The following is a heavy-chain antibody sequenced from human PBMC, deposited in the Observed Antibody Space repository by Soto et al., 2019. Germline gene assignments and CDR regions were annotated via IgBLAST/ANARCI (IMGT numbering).Heavy chain of an antibody. CDR3: ARDFSYTAMGQDYYYGMDV. Sequence: PGGSLRLSCAASGFTFSSYAMHWVRQAPGKGLEWVAVISYDGSNKYYADSVKGRFTISRDNSKNTLYLQMNSLRAEDTAVYYCARDFSYTAMGQDYYYGMDVWGQGTTVTVCS. CDR1: GFTFSSYA. CDR2: ISYDGSNK. V-gene: IGHV3-30-3*01. D-gene: IGHD5-18*01. J-gene: IGHJ6*02.